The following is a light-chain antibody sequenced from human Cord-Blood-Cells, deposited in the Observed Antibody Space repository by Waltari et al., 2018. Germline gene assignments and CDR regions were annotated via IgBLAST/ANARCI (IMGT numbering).Light chain of an antibody. CDR2: EGS. Sequence: QSALTQPASVSGSPGPSITISCTGTSSHVGRLTLVSWYQQHPGKAPKLMIYEGSKRPSGVSNRFSGSKSGNTASLTISGLQAEDEADYYCCSYAGSSTWVFGGGTKLTVL. CDR3: CSYAGSSTWV. V-gene: IGLV2-23*01. CDR1: SSHVGRLTL. J-gene: IGLJ3*02.